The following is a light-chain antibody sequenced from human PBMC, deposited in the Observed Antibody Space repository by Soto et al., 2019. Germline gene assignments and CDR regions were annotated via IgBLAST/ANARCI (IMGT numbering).Light chain of an antibody. CDR2: GAS. J-gene: IGKJ1*01. V-gene: IGKV3-20*01. CDR1: QSVSANY. CDR3: QQYGGSPWT. Sequence: FVLTQSPRTLSLSPGERASLSCRASQSVSANYLAWYQQKPGQAPRLLTSGASSRATGIPDRFSGSGSGTDFTLTISRLEPEDFAVYYCQQYGGSPWTFGQGTKVDIK.